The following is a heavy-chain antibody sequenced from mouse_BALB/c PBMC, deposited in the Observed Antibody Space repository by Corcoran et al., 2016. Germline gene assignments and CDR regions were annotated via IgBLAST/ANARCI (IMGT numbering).Heavy chain of an antibody. J-gene: IGHJ2*01. V-gene: IGHV9-1*02. CDR3: ARGSSGYDY. D-gene: IGHD3-1*01. CDR2: INTYTGEP. Sequence: QIQLVQSGPELKKPGETVKISCKASGYTFTNYGMNWVKQAPGKGLKWMGWINTYTGEPTYADDFKGRFAFSLETSASTAYLQLNNLTNEDMATYFCARGSSGYDYWGQGTTLTVSS. CDR1: GYTFTNYG.